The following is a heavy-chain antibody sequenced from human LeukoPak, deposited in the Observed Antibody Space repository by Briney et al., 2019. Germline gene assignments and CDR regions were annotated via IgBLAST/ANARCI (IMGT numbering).Heavy chain of an antibody. CDR2: INPNSGGT. Sequence: GASAKVSCKASGYTFTGYYMHWVRQAPGQGLEWMGWINPNSGGTNYAQKFQGRVTMTRDTSISTAYMELSRLRSDDTAVYYCASRNYCSSTSCYTGGNWFDPWGQGTLVTVSS. CDR1: GYTFTGYY. V-gene: IGHV1-2*02. D-gene: IGHD2-2*02. J-gene: IGHJ5*02. CDR3: ASRNYCSSTSCYTGGNWFDP.